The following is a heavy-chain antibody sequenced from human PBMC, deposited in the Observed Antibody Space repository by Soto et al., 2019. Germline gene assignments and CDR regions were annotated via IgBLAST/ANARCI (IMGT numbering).Heavy chain of an antibody. V-gene: IGHV5-51*01. CDR1: GYSFTSYW. Sequence: GESLKISCKGSGYSFTSYWIGWVRQMPGKGLEWMGIIYPGDSDTRYSPSFQGQVTISADKSISTAYLQWSSLKASDTAMYYCARLFTYYYDSSGYYRAFDIWGQGTMVTVSS. CDR2: IYPGDSDT. J-gene: IGHJ3*02. CDR3: ARLFTYYYDSSGYYRAFDI. D-gene: IGHD3-22*01.